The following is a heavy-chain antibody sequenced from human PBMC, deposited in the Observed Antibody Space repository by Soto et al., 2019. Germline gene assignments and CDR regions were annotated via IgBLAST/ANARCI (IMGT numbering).Heavy chain of an antibody. J-gene: IGHJ4*02. Sequence: QVHLVQSGAEVKKPGASVKVSCQGSGYAFTTYGITWVRQGPGQGLEWIGWISAHNGNTNYAQKLQGRVTVTRDTSTSTAYMELRSLRYDDTAVYYCARGRYGDYWGQGALVTVSS. D-gene: IGHD1-1*01. CDR2: ISAHNGNT. V-gene: IGHV1-18*01. CDR1: GYAFTTYG. CDR3: ARGRYGDY.